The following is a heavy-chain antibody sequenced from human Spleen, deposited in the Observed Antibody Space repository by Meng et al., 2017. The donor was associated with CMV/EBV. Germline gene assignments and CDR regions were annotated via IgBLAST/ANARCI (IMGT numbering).Heavy chain of an antibody. J-gene: IGHJ4*02. V-gene: IGHV4-39*07. CDR2: FHHNVSP. CDR1: GDSISGSRYY. Sequence: SETLSLTCNVSGDSISGSRYYWGWIRQPPGKGLEWIGSFHHNVSPFYNASLKSRVTISVDTSKNQVSLKLTSVTAADTAVYYCARSRILWPPADWGQGTLVTVSS. D-gene: IGHD2-21*01. CDR3: ARSRILWPPAD.